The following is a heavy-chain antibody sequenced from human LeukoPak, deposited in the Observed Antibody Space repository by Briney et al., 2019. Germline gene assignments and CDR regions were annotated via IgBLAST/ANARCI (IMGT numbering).Heavy chain of an antibody. CDR3: VRDLRDRRGYSNYYMDV. Sequence: GGSLRLSCAASGFTFNSYAMSWVRQAPGRGLEWVSVIYSGGSTDYADSVKGRFTTSRDTSKNTLYLQMNDVRAEDTGIYYCVRDLRDRRGYSNYYMDVWGKGTTVTVSS. J-gene: IGHJ6*03. V-gene: IGHV3-23*03. CDR1: GFTFNSYA. D-gene: IGHD3-10*01. CDR2: IYSGGST.